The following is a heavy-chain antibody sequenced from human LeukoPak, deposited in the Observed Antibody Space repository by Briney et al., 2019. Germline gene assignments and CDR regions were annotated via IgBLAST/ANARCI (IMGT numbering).Heavy chain of an antibody. CDR2: IIPMSRTT. CDR1: GDSVSHD. CDR3: ASDSGSGMYYMDV. D-gene: IGHD3-10*01. Sequence: SVKVSCKASGDSVSHDISWVRQAPGQGFEWMGGIIPMSRTTDYAQKFRDRVTITTDESASTVYMEVRSLSFEDTAIYYCASDSGSGMYYMDVWGKGTTVAVAS. J-gene: IGHJ6*03. V-gene: IGHV1-69*05.